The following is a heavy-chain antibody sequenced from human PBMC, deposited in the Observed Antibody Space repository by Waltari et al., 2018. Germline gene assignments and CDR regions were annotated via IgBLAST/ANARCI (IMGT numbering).Heavy chain of an antibody. CDR1: GGSFTAYL. Sequence: QVQLQQWGAGLLKPSETLSLTCAVYGGSFTAYLWSWIRQSPGKGLEGVGEINHSGSTNYNPSLKSRVTISVDTSKNQFSLKLSSMTAADTAVYYCVRGVGSPHYFYGMDVWGQGTTVTVSS. V-gene: IGHV4-34*01. D-gene: IGHD1-26*01. J-gene: IGHJ6*02. CDR2: INHSGST. CDR3: VRGVGSPHYFYGMDV.